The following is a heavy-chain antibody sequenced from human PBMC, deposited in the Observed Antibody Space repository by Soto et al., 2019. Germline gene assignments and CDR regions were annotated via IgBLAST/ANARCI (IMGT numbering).Heavy chain of an antibody. Sequence: LRLSCVASGLTFGSRALSWVRQAPGEGLQWVSTITDTGGDAKYADSVRGRFVISRDNSKKTLYLQMTSLTAEDSAMYFCARGSTDSYPGSRIFDFWGRGSLVTVSS. CDR1: GLTFGSRA. CDR2: ITDTGGDA. CDR3: ARGSTDSYPGSRIFDF. V-gene: IGHV3-23*01. J-gene: IGHJ4*02. D-gene: IGHD3-10*01.